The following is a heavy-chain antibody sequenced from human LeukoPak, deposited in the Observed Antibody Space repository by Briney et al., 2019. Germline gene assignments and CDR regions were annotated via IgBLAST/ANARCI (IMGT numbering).Heavy chain of an antibody. CDR2: INAGNGNT. CDR3: ARGIWSATRVDYYLDN. Sequence: ASVKVSCKASGYTFTSYAMHWVRQAPGQRLEWMGWINAGNGNTKYSQKFQGRVTITRDTSASTAYMELSSLTSEDTAVYYCARGIWSATRVDYYLDNWGQGTLVTVSS. CDR1: GYTFTSYA. V-gene: IGHV1-3*01. J-gene: IGHJ4*02. D-gene: IGHD5-24*01.